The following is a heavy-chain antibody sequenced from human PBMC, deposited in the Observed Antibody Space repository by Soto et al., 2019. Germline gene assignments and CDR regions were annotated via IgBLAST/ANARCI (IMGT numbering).Heavy chain of an antibody. J-gene: IGHJ4*02. CDR3: ANGSSFTDYYFAY. D-gene: IGHD6-6*01. Sequence: QVQLVESGGGMVQPGRSLRLSCAASGFTFRSYSMHWVRQAPGKGLEWVTIVSYDGSIKYYADSVKGRFTISRDNSKNTLDLQMNSLRAEDTAVYYCANGSSFTDYYFAYWGQGTLVTVSS. V-gene: IGHV3-30-3*01. CDR2: VSYDGSIK. CDR1: GFTFRSYS.